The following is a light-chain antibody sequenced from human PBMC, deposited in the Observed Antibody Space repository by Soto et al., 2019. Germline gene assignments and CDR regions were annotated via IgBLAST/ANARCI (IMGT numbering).Light chain of an antibody. V-gene: IGLV1-44*01. CDR2: SNN. J-gene: IGLJ7*01. CDR3: APWDDSLNGHAV. Sequence: QSVLTQPPSASGTPGQRVTISCSGSSSNIGSNTVNWYQQLPGTAPKLLIYSNNQRPSGVPDRFSGSKSGTSASLAISGLQSEDEADYYCAPWDDSLNGHAVFGGGTQLTVL. CDR1: SSNIGSNT.